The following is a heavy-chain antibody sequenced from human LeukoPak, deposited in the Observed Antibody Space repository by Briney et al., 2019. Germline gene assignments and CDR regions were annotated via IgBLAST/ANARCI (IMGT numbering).Heavy chain of an antibody. CDR3: AKLDLKVAGTPGYYFDY. V-gene: IGHV3-23*01. Sequence: PGGSLRLSCAASRFTFSSYAMSWVRQAPGKGLEWVSGISDSGGSTYYADSVKGRFTISRDNSKNTLYLQMNSLRAEDTAVYYCAKLDLKVAGTPGYYFDYWGQGILVTVSS. J-gene: IGHJ4*02. CDR2: ISDSGGST. CDR1: RFTFSSYA. D-gene: IGHD6-19*01.